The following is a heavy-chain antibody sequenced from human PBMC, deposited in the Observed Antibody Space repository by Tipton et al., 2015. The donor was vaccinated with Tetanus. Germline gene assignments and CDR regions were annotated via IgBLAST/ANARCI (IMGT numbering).Heavy chain of an antibody. J-gene: IGHJ5*01. Sequence: TLSLTCTVSGGSISGSSHYWGWIRQPPGKGLEWIGNIHYSGTTYYNPSLKTRVTISVDTSKNQFSLKLTSVTATDTAVYFCAKQLRQWLVPEDSWGQGTLVTVSS. CDR3: AKQLRQWLVPEDS. D-gene: IGHD6-19*01. V-gene: IGHV4-39*01. CDR2: IHYSGTT. CDR1: GGSISGSSHY.